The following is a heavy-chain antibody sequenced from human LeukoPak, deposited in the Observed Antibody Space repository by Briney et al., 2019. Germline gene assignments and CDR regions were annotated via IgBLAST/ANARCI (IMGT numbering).Heavy chain of an antibody. D-gene: IGHD2-2*01. CDR2: IYYSGST. J-gene: IGHJ5*02. CDR1: GGSISSSSYY. V-gene: IGHV4-39*07. CDR3: ARDPAVRYQLTPNWFDP. Sequence: SETLSLTCTVSGGSISSSSYYWGWIRQPPGKGLEWIGSIYYSGSTYYNPSLKSRVTISVDTSKNQFSLKLSSVTAADTAVYYCARDPAVRYQLTPNWFDPWGQGTLVTVSS.